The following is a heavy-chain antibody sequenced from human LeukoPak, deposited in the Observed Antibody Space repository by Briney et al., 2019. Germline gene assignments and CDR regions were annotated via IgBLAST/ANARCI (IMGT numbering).Heavy chain of an antibody. CDR2: MSTSDSPI. CDR1: GFTFGTYE. J-gene: IGHJ5*02. D-gene: IGHD1-1*01. Sequence: PGGSLRLSCAASGFTFGTYEMNWVRQAPGKGLEWVSYMSTSDSPIYYTDSVKGRFTISRDNAKNSLYLQMNSLRASDTAVYYCARELNGAFDPWGQGTLVTVSS. V-gene: IGHV3-48*03. CDR3: ARELNGAFDP.